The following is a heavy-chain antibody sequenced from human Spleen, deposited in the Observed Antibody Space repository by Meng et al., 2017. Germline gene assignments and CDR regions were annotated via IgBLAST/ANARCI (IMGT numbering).Heavy chain of an antibody. J-gene: IGHJ5*02. CDR1: GYSFTNYW. D-gene: IGHD2-2*01. CDR2: IYPGDTDT. V-gene: IGHV5-51*01. CDR3: TRVDQGQYLIPVS. Sequence: GESLKISCKASGYSFTNYWIGWVRQMPGKGLEWMGIIYPGDTDTRYRPSFQGQVTMSVDKSISTAYLQWNSLKASDTAIYYCTRVDQGQYLIPVSWGQGTLVTVSS.